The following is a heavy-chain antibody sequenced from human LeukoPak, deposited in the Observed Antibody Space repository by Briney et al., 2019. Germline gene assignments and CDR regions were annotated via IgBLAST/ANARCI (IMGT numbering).Heavy chain of an antibody. D-gene: IGHD5-18*01. Sequence: SSETLSLTCTVSGGSISSYYWSWIRQPPGKGLEWIGYMHYSGSTNYNPSLRSRVTISVDTSKNQFSLKLSSVTAADTAVHYCARDKAGYGDYFDYWGQGTLVTVSS. CDR3: ARDKAGYGDYFDY. J-gene: IGHJ4*02. CDR1: GGSISSYY. CDR2: MHYSGST. V-gene: IGHV4-59*01.